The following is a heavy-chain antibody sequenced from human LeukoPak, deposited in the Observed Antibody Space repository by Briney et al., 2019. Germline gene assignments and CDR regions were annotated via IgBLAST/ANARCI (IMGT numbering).Heavy chain of an antibody. D-gene: IGHD4-23*01. CDR3: ARGGSGYGGIDY. CDR2: MNPNSGNT. Sequence: ASVKVSCKAPGYTFTSYDINWVRQATGQGLEWMGWMNPNSGNTGYAQKFQGRVTMTRNTSISTAYMELSSLRSEDTAVYYCARGGSGYGGIDYWGQGTLVTVSS. V-gene: IGHV1-8*01. CDR1: GYTFTSYD. J-gene: IGHJ4*02.